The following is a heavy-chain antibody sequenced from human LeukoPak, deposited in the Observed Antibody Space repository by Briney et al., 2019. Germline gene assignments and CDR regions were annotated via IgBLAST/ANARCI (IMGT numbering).Heavy chain of an antibody. V-gene: IGHV4-4*07. J-gene: IGHJ2*01. Sequence: SSETLSLTCTVSGGSISSYYWSWIRQPAGKGLEWIGRIYASGSTNYNPSLKSRVTMSEDTSKNQFSLKLSSVTAADTAVYYCARGSTGVTVTTVTTSRYWYFDLWGRGTLVTVSS. D-gene: IGHD4-17*01. CDR2: IYASGST. CDR1: GGSISSYY. CDR3: ARGSTGVTVTTVTTSRYWYFDL.